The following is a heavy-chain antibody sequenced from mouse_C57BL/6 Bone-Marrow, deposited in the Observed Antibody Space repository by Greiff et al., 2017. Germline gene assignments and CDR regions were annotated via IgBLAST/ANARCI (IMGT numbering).Heavy chain of an antibody. D-gene: IGHD1-3*01. CDR1: GFTFSSYG. V-gene: IGHV5-6*01. CDR2: ISSCGSYT. CDR3: ARQKAPGWFAY. J-gene: IGHJ3*01. Sequence: EVQLVESGGDLVKPGGSLKLSCAASGFTFSSYGMSWVRQTPDKRLEWVATISSCGSYTYYPDSVKGRFTISRDNAKNTLYLQMSSLKSEDTAMYYCARQKAPGWFAYWGQGTLVTVSA.